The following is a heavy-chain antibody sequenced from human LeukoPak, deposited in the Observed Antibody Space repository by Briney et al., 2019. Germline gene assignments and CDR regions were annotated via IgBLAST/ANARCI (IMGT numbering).Heavy chain of an antibody. CDR2: IKQDGSEK. D-gene: IGHD3-3*01. V-gene: IGHV3-7*01. CDR3: ARDLRFLEWLLWYFDY. J-gene: IGHJ4*02. Sequence: PGGSLRLSCAASGFTFSSYWMSWVRQAPGKGLEWVANIKQDGSEKYYADSVKGRFTISRDNAKNSLYLQTNSLRAEDTAVYYCARDLRFLEWLLWYFDYWGQGTLVTVSS. CDR1: GFTFSSYW.